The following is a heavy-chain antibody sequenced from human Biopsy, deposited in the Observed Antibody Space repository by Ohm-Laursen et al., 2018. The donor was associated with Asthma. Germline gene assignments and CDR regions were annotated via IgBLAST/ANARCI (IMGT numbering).Heavy chain of an antibody. Sequence: SLRLSCSASGFAVSRDHMFWVRQAPGKGLEWVSVIYSGGTSHTADSVRGRFTISRDYSKNTLYLQMHSLRAEDTAVYYCARGDSSNWPHYYFDYWGQGTLVTVSS. J-gene: IGHJ4*02. CDR1: GFAVSRDH. D-gene: IGHD3-22*01. V-gene: IGHV3-53*01. CDR3: ARGDSSNWPHYYFDY. CDR2: IYSGGTS.